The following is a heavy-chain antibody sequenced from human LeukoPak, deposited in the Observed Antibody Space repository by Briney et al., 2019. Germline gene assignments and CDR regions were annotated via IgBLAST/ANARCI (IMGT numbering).Heavy chain of an antibody. V-gene: IGHV4-34*01. Sequence: PSGTLSLTCAVYGGSFSGYYWSWIRQPPGKGLEWIGEINHSGSTNYNPSLKSRVTISVDTSKNQFSLKLSSVTAADTAVYYCARKWMVRGVPFDYWGQGTLVTVSS. CDR2: INHSGST. CDR3: ARKWMVRGVPFDY. D-gene: IGHD3-10*01. J-gene: IGHJ4*02. CDR1: GGSFSGYY.